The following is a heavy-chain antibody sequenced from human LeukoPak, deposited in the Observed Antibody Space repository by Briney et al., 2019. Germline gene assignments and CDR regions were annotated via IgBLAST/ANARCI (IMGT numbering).Heavy chain of an antibody. J-gene: IGHJ4*02. CDR2: ISYDGSNK. CDR3: AKYRIAVAGTASMIFDY. D-gene: IGHD6-19*01. Sequence: GGSLRLSCAAYGFTFGSYGMHWVRQAPGKGLEWVAVISYDGSNKYYADSVKGRFTISRDNSKNTLYLQMNSLGAEDTAVYYCAKYRIAVAGTASMIFDYWGQGTLVTVSS. V-gene: IGHV3-30*18. CDR1: GFTFGSYG.